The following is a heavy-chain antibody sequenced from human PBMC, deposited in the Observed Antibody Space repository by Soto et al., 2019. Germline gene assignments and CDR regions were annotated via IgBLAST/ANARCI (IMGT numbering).Heavy chain of an antibody. CDR1: GGTFSSYA. CDR3: ARGHSSGYYDYFDY. CDR2: IIPIFGTA. J-gene: IGHJ4*02. V-gene: IGHV1-69*13. D-gene: IGHD3-22*01. Sequence: SVKVSCKASGGTFSSYAISWVRQAPGQGLEWIGGIIPIFGTANYAQKFQGRVTITADESTSTAYMELSSLRSEDTAVYYCARGHSSGYYDYFDYWGQGTLVTV.